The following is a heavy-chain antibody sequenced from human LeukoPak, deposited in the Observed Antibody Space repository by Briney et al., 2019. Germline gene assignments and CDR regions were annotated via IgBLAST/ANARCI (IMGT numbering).Heavy chain of an antibody. CDR3: AAHYGSTSYSTYDY. J-gene: IGHJ4*02. V-gene: IGHV3-23*01. CDR2: ISGSGGTT. D-gene: IGHD3-10*01. Sequence: GGPLRLSCGPSGFTFSNYALGSSGRAPGKGLGGVPTISGSGGTTFYADSVKGRFTISRDNSRNTLYLQMDSLRAEDTAVYYCAAHYGSTSYSTYDYWGQGTLVTVSS. CDR1: GFTFSNYA.